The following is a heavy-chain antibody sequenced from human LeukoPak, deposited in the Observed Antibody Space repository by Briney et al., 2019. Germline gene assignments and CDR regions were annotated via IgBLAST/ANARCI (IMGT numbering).Heavy chain of an antibody. D-gene: IGHD3-22*01. CDR3: AKADDSSGYYSDY. V-gene: IGHV3-9*01. CDR2: ISWNSGSI. J-gene: IGHJ4*02. Sequence: GGSLRLSCAASGSTFDDYAMHWVRQAPGKGLEWVSGISWNSGSIGYADSVKGRFTISRDNAKNSLYLQMNSLRAEDTALYYCAKADDSSGYYSDYWGQGTLVTVSS. CDR1: GSTFDDYA.